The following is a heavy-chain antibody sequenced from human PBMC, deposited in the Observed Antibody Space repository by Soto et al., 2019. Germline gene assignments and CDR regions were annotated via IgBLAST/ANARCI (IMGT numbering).Heavy chain of an antibody. J-gene: IGHJ4*02. V-gene: IGHV3-23*01. D-gene: IGHD2-2*01. CDR2: ISGSGGST. Sequence: EVQLLESGGGLVQPGGSLRLSCAASGFTFSSYAMSWVRQAPGKGLEWVSAISGSGGSTYYADSVKGRFTISRDNSKNTRDLQMNSLRAEDTAVYYCAKIDDIVVVPAAMLDYWGQGTLVTVSS. CDR3: AKIDDIVVVPAAMLDY. CDR1: GFTFSSYA.